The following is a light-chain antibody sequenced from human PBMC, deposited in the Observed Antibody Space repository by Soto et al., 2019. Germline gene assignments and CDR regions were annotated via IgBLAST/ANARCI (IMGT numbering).Light chain of an antibody. CDR3: QQYNNWPYT. V-gene: IGKV3-15*01. CDR1: QSVSSN. CDR2: GAS. Sequence: EIVMTQSPATLSVSPGERATLSCRASQSVSSNLAWYQQKPGQAPRLLIYGASTRATGIPARFSGSGSGTEFPLTISGLQSEDFAVYYCQQYNNWPYTFGQGTKLEIK. J-gene: IGKJ2*01.